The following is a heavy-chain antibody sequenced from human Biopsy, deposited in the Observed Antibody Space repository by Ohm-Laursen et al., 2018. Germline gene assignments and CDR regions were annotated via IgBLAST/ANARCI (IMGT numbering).Heavy chain of an antibody. CDR1: GYPFITYG. D-gene: IGHD4-17*01. CDR3: ARDPHGEGRDYGSYFDY. CDR2: ISAYNGHT. V-gene: IGHV1-18*01. J-gene: IGHJ4*02. Sequence: ASVKVSCKASGYPFITYGISWVRQAPGQELEWMGWISAYNGHTKFARKFQDRVTMTTDTSTTTAYMDLRSLRSDDTAVYYCARDPHGEGRDYGSYFDYWGQGTLVTVSS.